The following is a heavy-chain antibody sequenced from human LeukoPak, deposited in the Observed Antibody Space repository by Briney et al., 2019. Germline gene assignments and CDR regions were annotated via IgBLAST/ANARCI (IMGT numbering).Heavy chain of an antibody. CDR2: IYSSGTT. CDR1: GGSISTYY. J-gene: IGHJ4*02. D-gene: IGHD5-24*01. V-gene: IGHV4-59*01. CDR3: ASQVAPGYNLY. Sequence: SETLSLTCTVSGGSISTYYWNWIRQPPGKGLEWIGYIYSSGTTNYNPSLKSRVTMSIETSNNQFSLKLSSVTAADTAVYYCASQVAPGYNLYWGQGTLVTVSS.